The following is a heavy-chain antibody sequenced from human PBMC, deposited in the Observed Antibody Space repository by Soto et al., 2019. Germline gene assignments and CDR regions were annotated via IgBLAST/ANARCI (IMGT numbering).Heavy chain of an antibody. J-gene: IGHJ3*02. CDR3: ARQRSGWPDAFDI. D-gene: IGHD6-19*01. CDR2: IYYSGST. Sequence: QLQLQESGPGLVKPSETLSLTCTVSGGSISSSSYYWGWIRQPPGKGLEWIGSIYYSGSTYYNPSLKSRVTISVDTSKNQFSLKLSSVTAADTAVYYCARQRSGWPDAFDIWGQGTMVTVSS. CDR1: GGSISSSSYY. V-gene: IGHV4-39*01.